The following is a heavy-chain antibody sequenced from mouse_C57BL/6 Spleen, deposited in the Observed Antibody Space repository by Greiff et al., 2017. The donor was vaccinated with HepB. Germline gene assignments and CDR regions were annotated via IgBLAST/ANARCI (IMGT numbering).Heavy chain of an antibody. J-gene: IGHJ4*01. D-gene: IGHD2-5*01. V-gene: IGHV7-3*01. CDR3: AREAAYYSNYYAMDY. Sequence: DVKLVESGGGLVQPGGSLSLSCAASGFTFTDYYMSWVRQPPGKALEWLGFIRNKANGYTTEYSASVKGRFTISRDNSQSILYLQMNALRAEDSATYYCAREAAYYSNYYAMDYWGQGTSVTVSS. CDR2: IRNKANGYTT. CDR1: GFTFTDYY.